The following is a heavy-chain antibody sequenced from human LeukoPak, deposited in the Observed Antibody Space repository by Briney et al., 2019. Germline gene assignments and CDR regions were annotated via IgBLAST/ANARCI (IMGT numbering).Heavy chain of an antibody. CDR2: IKQDGSKK. Sequence: GGSLRLSCAASGFTFSNYWMSWVRQAPGKGLEWVANIKQDGSKKNYVDSVKGRFTISRDNAKNSLYLQMNSLRVEDTAVYYCAGRSGSFDYWGQGTLVTVSS. CDR3: AGRSGSFDY. CDR1: GFTFSNYW. V-gene: IGHV3-7*01. J-gene: IGHJ4*02. D-gene: IGHD3-10*01.